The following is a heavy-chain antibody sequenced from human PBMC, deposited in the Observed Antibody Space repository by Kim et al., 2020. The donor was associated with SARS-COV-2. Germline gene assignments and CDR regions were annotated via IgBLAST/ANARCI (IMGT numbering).Heavy chain of an antibody. CDR3: ARGREGDSSRYYYGMDV. CDR1: GGSISSYY. D-gene: IGHD3-22*01. V-gene: IGHV4-4*07. Sequence: SETLSLTCTVSGGSISSYYWSWIRQPAGKGLEWIGRIYTSGSTNYNPSLKSRVTMSVDTSKNQFSLKLSSVTAADTAVYYCARGREGDSSRYYYGMDVWGQGTTVTVSS. CDR2: IYTSGST. J-gene: IGHJ6*02.